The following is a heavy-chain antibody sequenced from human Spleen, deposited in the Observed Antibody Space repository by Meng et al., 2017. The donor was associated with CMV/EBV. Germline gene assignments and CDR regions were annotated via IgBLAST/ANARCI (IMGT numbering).Heavy chain of an antibody. D-gene: IGHD3-10*01. CDR1: GYSISSGYY. J-gene: IGHJ5*02. V-gene: IGHV4-38-2*01. CDR2: THQSGST. CDR3: ARVPHGSGPWSDP. Sequence: SETLSLTCAVSGYSISSGYYWGWIRQPPGKGLEWIGSTHQSGSTYYNPSLTSRVTISVDTSKNHLSLKLNSVTAADTAVYYCARVPHGSGPWSDPWGQGTLVTVSS.